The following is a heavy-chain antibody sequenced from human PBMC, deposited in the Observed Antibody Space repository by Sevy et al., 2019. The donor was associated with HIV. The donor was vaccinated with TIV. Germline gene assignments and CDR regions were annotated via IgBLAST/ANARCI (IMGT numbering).Heavy chain of an antibody. J-gene: IGHJ3*02. CDR1: GFTFSSYS. V-gene: IGHV3-21*01. Sequence: GGSLRLSCAASGFTFSSYSMNRVRQAPGKGLEWVSSISSSSSYIYYADSVKGRFTISRDNAKNSLYLQMNSLRAEDTAVYYCARVVVPAVGAFDIWGQGTMVTVSS. CDR3: ARVVVPAVGAFDI. D-gene: IGHD2-2*01. CDR2: ISSSSSYI.